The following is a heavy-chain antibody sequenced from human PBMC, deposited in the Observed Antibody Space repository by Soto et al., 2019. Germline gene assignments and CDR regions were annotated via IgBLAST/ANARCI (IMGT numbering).Heavy chain of an antibody. CDR3: AHRLPGPSGYDV. Sequence: SGPTLVNPTQTLTPTCTFSGFALTICVVGVGWIRQPPGEALEWLALIYWNDEQYYNPSLRNRLTITRDTSKNQVVLTMTNMDPVDTATYYCAHRLPGPSGYDVWGQGTTVTVSS. V-gene: IGHV2-5*01. J-gene: IGHJ6*02. D-gene: IGHD6-13*01. CDR1: GFALTICVVG. CDR2: IYWNDEQ.